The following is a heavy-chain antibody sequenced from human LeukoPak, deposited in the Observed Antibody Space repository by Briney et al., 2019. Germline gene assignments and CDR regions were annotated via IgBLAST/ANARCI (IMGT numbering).Heavy chain of an antibody. V-gene: IGHV4-39*01. J-gene: IGHJ4*02. Sequence: PSETLSLTCTVSGGSTSSSNYYWGWIRQPPGKGLEWIGGIHYSGNTYYNPSLKSRVTISVDTSKNQFSLKLSSVTAADTAVYYCARLGAGPTYYDFWSGYSSFYFDYWGQGTLVTVSS. CDR3: ARLGAGPTYYDFWSGYSSFYFDY. CDR1: GGSTSSSNYY. D-gene: IGHD3-3*01. CDR2: IHYSGNT.